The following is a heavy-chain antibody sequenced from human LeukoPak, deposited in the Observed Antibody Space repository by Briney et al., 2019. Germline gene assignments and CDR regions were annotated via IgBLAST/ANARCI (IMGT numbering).Heavy chain of an antibody. CDR3: ARENRDGYNPYNWFDP. Sequence: GGSLRLSCAASGFSFGSYWMSWVRQAPGKGLEWVANIKQEGSEKFYVDSVKGRFTISRDNAKNSLYLQMNSLRAEDTGIYYCARENRDGYNPYNWFDPWGQGTLVTISS. CDR1: GFSFGSYW. D-gene: IGHD5-24*01. CDR2: IKQEGSEK. J-gene: IGHJ5*02. V-gene: IGHV3-7*01.